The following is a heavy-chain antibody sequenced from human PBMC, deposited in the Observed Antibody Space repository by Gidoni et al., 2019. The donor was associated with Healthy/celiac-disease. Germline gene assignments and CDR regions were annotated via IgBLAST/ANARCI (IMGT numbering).Heavy chain of an antibody. D-gene: IGHD2-2*01. V-gene: IGHV1-18*01. J-gene: IGHJ6*02. Sequence: QVQLVQSGAEVKKPGASVKVSCKASGYTFTSYGSSWLRQAPGQGLEWMGWTSAYNGNTNYAQNLQGRVTMTTEKSKSTAYIELRSLRSDDTAVYYCVIDPSTFYGMDVWGQGTTVTVSS. CDR3: VIDPSTFYGMDV. CDR1: GYTFTSYG. CDR2: TSAYNGNT.